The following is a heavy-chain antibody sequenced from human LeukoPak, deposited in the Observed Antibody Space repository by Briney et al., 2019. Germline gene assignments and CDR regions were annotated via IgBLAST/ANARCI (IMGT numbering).Heavy chain of an antibody. V-gene: IGHV4-4*07. CDR1: GGSISSYY. CDR3: ARAPISSGPHYYYMDV. D-gene: IGHD6-19*01. J-gene: IGHJ6*03. CDR2: IYTSGST. Sequence: SETLSLTCTVSGGSISSYYWSWIRQPAGKGLEWIGRIYTSGSTNYNPSLRSRVTMSVDTSKNQFSLKLSSVTAADTAVYYCARAPISSGPHYYYMDVWGKGTTVIVS.